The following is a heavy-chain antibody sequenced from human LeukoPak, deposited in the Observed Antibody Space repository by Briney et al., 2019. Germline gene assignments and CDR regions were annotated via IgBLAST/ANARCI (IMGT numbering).Heavy chain of an antibody. Sequence: GGSLRLSCAASGFTFSSYAMHWVRQAPGKGLEWVAVISYDGSNKYYADSVKGRFTISRDNSKNTLYLQMNSLTAEDTAVFYCARDPSPDCSSTSCSRYWYFDLWGRGTLVTVSS. CDR3: ARDPSPDCSSTSCSRYWYFDL. CDR2: ISYDGSNK. V-gene: IGHV3-30-3*01. CDR1: GFTFSSYA. D-gene: IGHD2-2*01. J-gene: IGHJ2*01.